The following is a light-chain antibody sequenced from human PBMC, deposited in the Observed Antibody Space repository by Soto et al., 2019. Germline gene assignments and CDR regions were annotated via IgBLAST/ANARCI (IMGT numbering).Light chain of an antibody. CDR1: QTVNSSY. CDR2: GAS. CDR3: QQYCQQYGSSPPSWT. Sequence: ETGLTQSLGTLSLSPGERATHACRASQTVNSSYLAWYQQKPGQAPRLLIYGASSRATGIPDRFSGSGSGTDFTLTISRLEPEDFAVYYCQQYCQQYGSSPPSWTFGQGTRVEIK. V-gene: IGKV3-20*01. J-gene: IGKJ1*01.